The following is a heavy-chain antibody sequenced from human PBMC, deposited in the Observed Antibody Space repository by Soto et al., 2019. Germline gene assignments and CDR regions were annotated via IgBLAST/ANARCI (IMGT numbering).Heavy chain of an antibody. V-gene: IGHV3-21*01. CDR2: ISSTSTYI. D-gene: IGHD2-21*02. J-gene: IGHJ4*02. CDR1: GFTFSLYS. CDR3: ARGERVGDPMFDY. Sequence: EVQVVESGGGLVKPGGSLRLSCAASGFTFSLYSMNWVRQAPGKGLEWVSSISSTSTYIYSSDSVTGRFTISRDNTMNSLYLQMNSLRAEDTAVYYCARGERVGDPMFDYWGQGTLVTVSS.